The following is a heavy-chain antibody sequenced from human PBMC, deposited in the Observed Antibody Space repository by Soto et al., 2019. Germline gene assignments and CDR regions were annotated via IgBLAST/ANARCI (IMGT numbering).Heavy chain of an antibody. CDR1: GYTLTELS. CDR3: ATDPYGSGSYHFAY. J-gene: IGHJ4*02. CDR2: FDPEDGET. V-gene: IGHV1-24*01. Sequence: QVQLVQSGAEVKKPGASVKVSCKVSGYTLTELSMHWVRQAPGKGLEWMGGFDPEDGETIYAQKFQGRVTMTEDTFXDTAYMELSSLRSEDTAVYYCATDPYGSGSYHFAYWGQGTLVTVSS. D-gene: IGHD3-10*01.